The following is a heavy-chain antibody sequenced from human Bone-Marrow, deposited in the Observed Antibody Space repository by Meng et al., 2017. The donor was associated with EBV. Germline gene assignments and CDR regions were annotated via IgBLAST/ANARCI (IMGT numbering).Heavy chain of an antibody. CDR2: IIPILGTS. V-gene: IGHV1-69*06. Sequence: PLGQCGAEVKKPGSSVKVSCKASGRTFGSYVISWVRQAPGQGLEWMGGIIPILGTSTRAQKFQGRLTITADKVTDTAYMELSSLRSEDTAVYYCARAGGCSTTSCPSGYFDPWGQGTLVTVSS. D-gene: IGHD2-2*01. CDR3: ARAGGCSTTSCPSGYFDP. J-gene: IGHJ5*02. CDR1: GRTFGSYV.